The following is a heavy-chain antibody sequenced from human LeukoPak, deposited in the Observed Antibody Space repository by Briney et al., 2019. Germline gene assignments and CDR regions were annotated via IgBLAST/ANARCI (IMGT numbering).Heavy chain of an antibody. D-gene: IGHD6-13*01. Sequence: VESQKISCKGSGYRFISYWIGWVRQMPGKGLEWLGIIDPGDSDNRYSPSFQGQVTISADKSINTASLQWSSLKASDTAMYYCATYSRRVGTLNAFDIWGQGTMVTVS. V-gene: IGHV5-51*01. CDR3: ATYSRRVGTLNAFDI. CDR1: GYRFISYW. J-gene: IGHJ3*02. CDR2: IDPGDSDN.